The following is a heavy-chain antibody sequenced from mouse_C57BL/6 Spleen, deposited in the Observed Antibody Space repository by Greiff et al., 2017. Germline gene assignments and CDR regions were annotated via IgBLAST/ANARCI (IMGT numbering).Heavy chain of an antibody. J-gene: IGHJ1*03. CDR2: ISDGGSYT. CDR3: ARDECPFITTVGYFDV. CDR1: GFTFSSYA. Sequence: EVMLVESGGGLVKPGGSLKLSCAASGFTFSSYAMSWVRQTPEKRLEWVATISDGGSYTYYPDNVKGRFTISRDNAKNNLYLQMSHLQSEDTAMYYCARDECPFITTVGYFDVWGTGTTVTVSS. V-gene: IGHV5-4*01. D-gene: IGHD1-1*01.